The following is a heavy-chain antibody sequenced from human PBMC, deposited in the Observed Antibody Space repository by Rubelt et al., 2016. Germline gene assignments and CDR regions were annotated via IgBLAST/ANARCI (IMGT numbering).Heavy chain of an antibody. CDR2: IIPIFGSA. Sequence: QVQLVQSGAEVKKPGSSVKVSCKASGGTFSSCAISWVRPAPGQGLEWMGGIIPIFGSATYAQKFQGRVTITADESTRTAYMELSSLRSEDTAMYYCARDLRGGGEQWLAYYFDYWGQGTLVTVSS. CDR3: ARDLRGGGEQWLAYYFDY. D-gene: IGHD6-19*01. CDR1: GGTFSSCA. J-gene: IGHJ4*02. V-gene: IGHV1-69*01.